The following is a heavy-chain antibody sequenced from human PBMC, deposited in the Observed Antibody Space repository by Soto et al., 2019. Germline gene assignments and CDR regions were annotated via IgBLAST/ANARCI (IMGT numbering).Heavy chain of an antibody. CDR1: GYTFTSYG. CDR3: ARDGDNCSGGSCYPGGFDP. J-gene: IGHJ5*02. V-gene: IGHV1-18*01. CDR2: ISAYNGHT. Sequence: QVQLVQSGAEVKKPGASVKVSCKASGYTFTSYGISWVRQAPGQGLEWMGWISAYNGHTNYAQTLQGRVTMTTDTSTSTAYMELRSLRSDDTAVYYCARDGDNCSGGSCYPGGFDPWGQGTLVTVSS. D-gene: IGHD2-15*01.